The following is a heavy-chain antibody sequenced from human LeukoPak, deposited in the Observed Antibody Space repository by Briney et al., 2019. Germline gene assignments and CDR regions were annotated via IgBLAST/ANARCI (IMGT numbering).Heavy chain of an antibody. V-gene: IGHV3-74*01. D-gene: IGHD5-24*01. CDR2: INTDGSNT. CDR1: GFTFSSCW. Sequence: PGGSLRLSCAASGFTFSSCWMHWARQGPGKGPVWLSRINTDGSNTIYADSVKGRFTISRDNARNTLYLQMNSLRVEDTAVYFCARSGRDGYYWAFDSWGQGALVTVSS. J-gene: IGHJ4*02. CDR3: ARSGRDGYYWAFDS.